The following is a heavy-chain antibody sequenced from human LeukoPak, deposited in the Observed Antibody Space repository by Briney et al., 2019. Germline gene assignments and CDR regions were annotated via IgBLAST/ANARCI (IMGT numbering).Heavy chain of an antibody. D-gene: IGHD6-13*01. CDR1: EYSFTSYW. CDR3: ARTTEAHSWRTRYYSYYMDV. CDR2: IYPGDSDT. Sequence: GESLKISCKGSEYSFTSYWIGWVRQMPGNGLEWMGIIYPGDSDTRYSPSFQGQVTISADKSISTAYLQWSSLKASDTAMYYCARTTEAHSWRTRYYSYYMDVWGKGTTVTVSS. J-gene: IGHJ6*03. V-gene: IGHV5-51*01.